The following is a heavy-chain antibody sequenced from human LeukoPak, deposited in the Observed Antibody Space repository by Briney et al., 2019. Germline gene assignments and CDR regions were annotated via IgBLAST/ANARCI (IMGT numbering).Heavy chain of an antibody. Sequence: GGSLRLSCAASGFTFSSYAMSWVRQAPGKGLEWVSGTSDRGDYTYYADSVKGRFTISRDTSKNTLYLQMNSLRAEDTAVYYCAKQARRVAATHYFDYWGQGTLVTVSS. J-gene: IGHJ4*02. D-gene: IGHD6-19*01. CDR1: GFTFSSYA. CDR3: AKQARRVAATHYFDY. CDR2: TSDRGDYT. V-gene: IGHV3-23*01.